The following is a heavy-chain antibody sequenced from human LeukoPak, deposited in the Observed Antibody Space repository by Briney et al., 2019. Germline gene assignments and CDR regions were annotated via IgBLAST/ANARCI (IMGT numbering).Heavy chain of an antibody. CDR1: GYTFTDYY. Sequence: GASVKVSRKASGYTFTDYYMHWVQQAPGKGLEWIGRVDPEDGRTIYEEKFQGRVTITADTSTDTAYMELSSLTSQDTAVYYCARGDFDIWGQGTMVTVSS. CDR3: ARGDFDI. CDR2: VDPEDGRT. D-gene: IGHD2-21*02. V-gene: IGHV1-69-2*01. J-gene: IGHJ3*02.